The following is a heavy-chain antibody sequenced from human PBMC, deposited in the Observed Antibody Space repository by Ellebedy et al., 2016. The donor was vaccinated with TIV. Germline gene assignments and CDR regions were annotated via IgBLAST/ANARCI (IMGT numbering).Heavy chain of an antibody. J-gene: IGHJ5*02. CDR3: ARRGSYGDYAVQINSWFDT. Sequence: GESLKISCAASGFSFRSYWMSWVRQAPGKGLEWVANIYQDGGVQYYVDSVKGRFTISRDNADHSLFLQMNSLRAADTAVYYCARRGSYGDYAVQINSWFDTWGRGTLVAVSS. V-gene: IGHV3-7*01. CDR1: GFSFRSYW. D-gene: IGHD3-16*01. CDR2: IYQDGGVQ.